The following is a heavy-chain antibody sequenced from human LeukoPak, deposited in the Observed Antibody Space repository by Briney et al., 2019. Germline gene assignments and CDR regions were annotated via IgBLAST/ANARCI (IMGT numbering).Heavy chain of an antibody. V-gene: IGHV4-38-2*02. CDR3: ARISLTGYVPISGNFDY. CDR1: GYSISSGYY. J-gene: IGHJ4*02. D-gene: IGHD3-9*01. Sequence: SETLSLTCTVSGYSISSGYYWGWIRQPPGKGLEWIGSIYHSGSTYYNPSLKSRVTISVDTSKNQFSLKLSSVTAADTAVYYCARISLTGYVPISGNFDYWGQGTLVTVSS. CDR2: IYHSGST.